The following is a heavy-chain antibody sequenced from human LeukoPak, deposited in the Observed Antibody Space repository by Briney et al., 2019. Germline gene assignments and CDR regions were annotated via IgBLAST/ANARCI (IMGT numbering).Heavy chain of an antibody. D-gene: IGHD3-10*01. J-gene: IGHJ6*03. CDR3: AIHFYGLAAYYYYYYMDV. CDR1: GGSISSSSYY. Sequence: SETLSLTCTVSGGSISSSSYYWGWIRQPPGKGLEWIGSIYYSGSTYYNPSLKSRVTISVDTSKNQFSLKLSSVTAADTAVYYCAIHFYGLAAYYYYYYMDVWGKGTTVTVSS. CDR2: IYYSGST. V-gene: IGHV4-39*01.